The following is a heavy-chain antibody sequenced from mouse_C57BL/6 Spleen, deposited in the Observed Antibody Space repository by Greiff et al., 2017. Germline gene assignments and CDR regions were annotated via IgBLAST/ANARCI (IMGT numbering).Heavy chain of an antibody. V-gene: IGHV1-81*01. CDR2: IYPRSGNT. Sequence: VQLQQSGAELARPGASVKLSCKASGYTFTSYGISWVKQRTGQGLEWIGEIYPRSGNTYYNEKFKGKATLTADKSSSTAYMELRSLTSEDSAVYFCARNLEGWFAYWGQGTLVTVSA. CDR1: GYTFTSYG. CDR3: ARNLEGWFAY. J-gene: IGHJ3*01.